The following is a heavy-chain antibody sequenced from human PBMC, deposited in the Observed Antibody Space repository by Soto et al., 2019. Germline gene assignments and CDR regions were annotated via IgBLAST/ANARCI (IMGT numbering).Heavy chain of an antibody. J-gene: IGHJ6*02. Sequence: GASVKVSCKASGYTFTSYGISWVRQAPGQGLEWMGWISAYNGNTNYAQKLQGRVTMTTDTSTSTAYMELRSLRSDDTAVYYCARDGLSGGSSVYYYYYYGMDVWGQGTTVTVSS. CDR3: ARDGLSGGSSVYYYYYYGMDV. V-gene: IGHV1-18*01. D-gene: IGHD2-15*01. CDR2: ISAYNGNT. CDR1: GYTFTSYG.